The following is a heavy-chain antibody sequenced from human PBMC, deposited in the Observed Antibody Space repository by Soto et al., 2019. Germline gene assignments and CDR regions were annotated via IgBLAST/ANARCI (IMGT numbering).Heavy chain of an antibody. J-gene: IGHJ6*02. CDR3: ARTPGPEVAASLEYYYFSGMDV. CDR1: GYCFTSYW. CDR2: IHPGDSDT. V-gene: IGHV5-51*01. D-gene: IGHD2-15*01. Sequence: GESLKISCEASGYCFTSYWIDWVRQMPGKGLEWMGIIHPGDSDTKYSPSFQGQVTISVDKSITTAYLQWSSLKASDTAMYYCARTPGPEVAASLEYYYFSGMDVWGQGTTVTVSS.